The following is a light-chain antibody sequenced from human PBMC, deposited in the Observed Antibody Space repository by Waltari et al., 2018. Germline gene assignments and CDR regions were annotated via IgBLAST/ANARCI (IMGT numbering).Light chain of an antibody. CDR2: EAS. J-gene: IGKJ4*01. CDR1: ASIRSY. Sequence: EIVLTQSPATLSLSPGERATLSCRARASIRSYLAWYQQKPGQAPSLLIYEASNSATGIPARFSGSGSGTEFIHTISSLAPEDFAVYCCQQRSGWPDTFGGGTKVEIK. V-gene: IGKV3-11*01. CDR3: QQRSGWPDT.